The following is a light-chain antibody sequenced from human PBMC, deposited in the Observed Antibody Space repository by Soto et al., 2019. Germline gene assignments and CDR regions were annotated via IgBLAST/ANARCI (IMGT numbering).Light chain of an antibody. CDR3: QQSYWFPLT. J-gene: IGKJ1*01. Sequence: WVTQSPSVIYASEGDTVTITCRMSQDIFSNMAWYQHKPGKAPDLLISRASTVQNGVPSRCGGSGSGTDFTLTISHMQAEVYATYFYQQSYWFPLTFGQGTEVEV. CDR2: RAS. CDR1: QDIFSN. V-gene: IGKV1D-8*02.